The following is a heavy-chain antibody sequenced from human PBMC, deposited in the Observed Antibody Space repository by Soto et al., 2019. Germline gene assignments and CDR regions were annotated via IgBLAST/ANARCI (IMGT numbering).Heavy chain of an antibody. CDR2: ISAYKNST. Sequence: ASVKVSCKTSGYTSATYEICWVRQAPGQGLEWMGWISAYKNSTNYAQKFHGRVTLTTDTSTSTVYMELRSLRFDDTAVYYCATDQGYSSSWGQGTLVTVSS. V-gene: IGHV1-18*01. J-gene: IGHJ5*01. CDR1: GYTSATYE. D-gene: IGHD1-26*01. CDR3: ATDQGYSSS.